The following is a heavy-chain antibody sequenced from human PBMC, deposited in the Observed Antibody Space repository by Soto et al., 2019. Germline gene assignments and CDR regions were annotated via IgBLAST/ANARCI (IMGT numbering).Heavy chain of an antibody. D-gene: IGHD3-3*01. CDR1: GYRFTSHW. Sequence: PGESLKISCKGSGYRFTSHWISWLRQMPGKGLEWMGRTDPSDSFTQYNPSFQGHVTISGDKSLSTAYLQWSSLKASDTAICYCARGEGITTFGVYGFDVWGQGASVTVSS. J-gene: IGHJ6*02. CDR2: TDPSDSFT. CDR3: ARGEGITTFGVYGFDV. V-gene: IGHV5-10-1*01.